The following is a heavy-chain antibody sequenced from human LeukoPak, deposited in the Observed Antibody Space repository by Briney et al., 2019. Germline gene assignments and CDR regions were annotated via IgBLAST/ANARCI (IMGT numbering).Heavy chain of an antibody. CDR3: AREGEPLPLDY. J-gene: IGHJ4*02. D-gene: IGHD2-21*01. CDR1: AYSFTTYG. V-gene: IGHV7-4-1*01. Sequence: ASVNVSCTASAYSFTTYGMNWVRQAPGQGLEWMGWINTNTGNPTYAQGFTGRFVFSLDTSVSTAYLQIRSLKAEDTAMYYCAREGEPLPLDYWGQGTLVTVSS. CDR2: INTNTGNP.